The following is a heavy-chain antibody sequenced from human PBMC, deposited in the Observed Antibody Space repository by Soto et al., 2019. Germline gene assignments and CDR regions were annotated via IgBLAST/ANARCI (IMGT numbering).Heavy chain of an antibody. J-gene: IGHJ4*02. V-gene: IGHV3-7*01. D-gene: IGHD3-22*01. CDR3: AKIGYNDWDFDY. CDR2: INQDVSQK. Sequence: EVQLMESGGCLVQPGGSLRLSCAASGFTFSRYWMAWVRQAPGKGLGWVANINQDVSQKLYVDSVRGRFTISRDNAKNSVYLQMTNLRADDTAVYYCAKIGYNDWDFDYWGQGTLVTVSS. CDR1: GFTFSRYW.